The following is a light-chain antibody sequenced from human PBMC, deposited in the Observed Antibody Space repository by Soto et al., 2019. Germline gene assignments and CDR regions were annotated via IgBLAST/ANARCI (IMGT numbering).Light chain of an antibody. CDR1: TGAVTSDHY. CDR3: LLVGGPRV. J-gene: IGLJ2*01. V-gene: IGLV7-46*01. CDR2: DAT. Sequence: QAVVTQEPSLTVSPGGTVTLTCGSSTGAVTSDHYPYWFQQKPGQAPRALIFDATNKHSWTPARFSGSLLGGKAALTLSGAQHEEEDDYYCLLVGGPRVFGGGTKLTVL.